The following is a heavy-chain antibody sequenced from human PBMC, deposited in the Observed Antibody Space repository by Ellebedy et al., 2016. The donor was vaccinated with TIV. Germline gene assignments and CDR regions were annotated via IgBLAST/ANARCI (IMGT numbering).Heavy chain of an antibody. Sequence: ASVKVSCKASGYSFIGYYLHWVRQAPGQGFEWMGWINPNTGGTDYAQKFQDRVKMTRDTSLTTAYMELSSLRPDDGAVYFYARDPGYCKSTSCYNLDFFDFWGQGTLVTVSS. CDR2: INPNTGGT. CDR1: GYSFIGYY. J-gene: IGHJ4*02. CDR3: ARDPGYCKSTSCYNLDFFDF. V-gene: IGHV1-2*02. D-gene: IGHD2-2*02.